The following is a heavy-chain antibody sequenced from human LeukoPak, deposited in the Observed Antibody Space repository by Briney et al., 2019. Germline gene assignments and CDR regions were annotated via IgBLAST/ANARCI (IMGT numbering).Heavy chain of an antibody. CDR3: ARHYTVVTPDFDS. CDR2: IYYSGST. V-gene: IGHV4-39*01. J-gene: IGHJ4*02. CDR1: GGSISSYY. Sequence: PSETLSLTCTVSGGSISSYYWGWIRQPPGKGLEWIGSIYYSGSTYYNPSLKSRVTISVDTSKNQFSLKLSSVTAADTAVYYCARHYTVVTPDFDSWGQGTLVTVSS. D-gene: IGHD4-23*01.